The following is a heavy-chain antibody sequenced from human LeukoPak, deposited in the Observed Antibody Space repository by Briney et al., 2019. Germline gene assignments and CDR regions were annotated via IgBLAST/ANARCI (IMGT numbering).Heavy chain of an antibody. V-gene: IGHV3-7*01. Sequence: PGGSLRLFCAASGFSFSSYWMSWVRQAPGKGLEWVANIKTDGSETYYVDSVKGRFTISRDNAKNSLYLQMNSLRAEDTAVYYCARDVYYPFDYWGQGTLVTVSS. J-gene: IGHJ4*02. CDR3: ARDVYYPFDY. CDR2: IKTDGSET. CDR1: GFSFSSYW. D-gene: IGHD3-22*01.